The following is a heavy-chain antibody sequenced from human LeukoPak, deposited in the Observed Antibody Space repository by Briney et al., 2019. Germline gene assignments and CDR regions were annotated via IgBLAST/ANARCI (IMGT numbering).Heavy chain of an antibody. D-gene: IGHD5-12*01. CDR2: INTNTGNP. CDR1: GYTFTSYA. V-gene: IGHV7-4-1*02. CDR3: ARDPYSGYDSHYNFDY. J-gene: IGHJ4*02. Sequence: ASVKVSCKASGYTFTSYAMNWVRQAPGQGLEWMGWINTNTGNPTYAQGFTGRFVFSLDTSVSTAYLQISSLKAEDTAVYYCARDPYSGYDSHYNFDYWGQGTLVTVSS.